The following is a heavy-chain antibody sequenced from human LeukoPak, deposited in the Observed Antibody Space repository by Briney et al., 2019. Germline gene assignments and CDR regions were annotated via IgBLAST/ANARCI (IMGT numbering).Heavy chain of an antibody. V-gene: IGHV4-39*01. CDR2: IYYSGST. Sequence: PSETLSLTCTVSGGSISSSSYYWGWIRQPPGKGLEWIGSIYYSGSTYYNPSVKSRVTLSLDPSKNQFSLKLSSVPAADTAVYYCARLSHYSDSSGYYLGSYYFDSWGQGTLVTVSS. CDR3: ARLSHYSDSSGYYLGSYYFDS. CDR1: GGSISSSSYY. D-gene: IGHD3-22*01. J-gene: IGHJ4*02.